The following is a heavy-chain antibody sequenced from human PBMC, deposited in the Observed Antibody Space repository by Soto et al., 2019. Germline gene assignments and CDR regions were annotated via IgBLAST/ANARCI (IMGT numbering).Heavy chain of an antibody. D-gene: IGHD3-3*01. CDR1: GGSFSGYY. Sequence: SETLSLTCAVYGGSFSGYYWSWIRQPPGKGLEWIGEINHSGSTNYNPSLKSRVTISVDTSKNQFSLKLSSVTAADTAVYYCARVPQDFWSGYYNYYYYGMDLWGKGTTVNVSA. J-gene: IGHJ6*04. CDR2: INHSGST. V-gene: IGHV4-34*01. CDR3: ARVPQDFWSGYYNYYYYGMDL.